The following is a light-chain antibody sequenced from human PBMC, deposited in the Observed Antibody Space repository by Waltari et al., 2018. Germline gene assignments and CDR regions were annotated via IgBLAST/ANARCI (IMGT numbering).Light chain of an antibody. V-gene: IGLV2-14*01. J-gene: IGLJ1*01. CDR3: SSYTSSSTYV. Sequence: QSALTQPASVSGSPGQSLPISCTGTRSDVGGYNTVPWHQQHPGKAPKLMIYEVSNRPSGVSNRFSGSKSGNTASLTISGLQAEDEADYYCSSYTSSSTYVFGTGTKVTVL. CDR2: EVS. CDR1: RSDVGGYNT.